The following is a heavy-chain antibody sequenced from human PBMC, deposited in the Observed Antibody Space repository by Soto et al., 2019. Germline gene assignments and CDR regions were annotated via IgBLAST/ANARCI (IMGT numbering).Heavy chain of an antibody. CDR1: GYTLTELS. D-gene: IGHD3-22*01. CDR3: ATFRRLTMIVVVTTEDAFDI. J-gene: IGHJ3*02. V-gene: IGHV1-24*01. Sequence: ASVKVSCKVSGYTLTELSMHWVRQAPGKGLEWMGGFDPEDGETIYAQKFQGRVTMTEDTSTDTAYMELSSLRSEDTAVYYCATFRRLTMIVVVTTEDAFDIWGQGTMVTVSS. CDR2: FDPEDGET.